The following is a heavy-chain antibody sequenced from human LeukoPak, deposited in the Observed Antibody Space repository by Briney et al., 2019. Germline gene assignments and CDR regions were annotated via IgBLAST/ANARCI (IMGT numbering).Heavy chain of an antibody. V-gene: IGHV4-59*12. CDR2: IYYRVTS. D-gene: IGHD2-15*01. CDR3: ARVYCGGGSCYDSRGWFDP. CDR1: GDSISTYY. Sequence: SETLSLTCTVSGDSISTYYWSWIRQPPGKGLEWIGYIYYRVTSDYNPSLKSRVTISVDTSKNHFSLKLTSVTAADTAVYYCARVYCGGGSCYDSRGWFDPWGQGTLVTVSS. J-gene: IGHJ5*02.